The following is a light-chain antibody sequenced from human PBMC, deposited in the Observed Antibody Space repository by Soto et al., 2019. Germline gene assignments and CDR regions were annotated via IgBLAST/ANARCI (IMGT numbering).Light chain of an antibody. J-gene: IGKJ4*01. Sequence: EIVLTQCPATLSLSPGERATLSCRAGQSVSSNFLAWYQEKPGQAPRLLIYGASSRATGIPDRFSGSGSGTDFTLTISRLEPEDFAVYYCRQYGRSLEFAFGGGTKVAI. CDR1: QSVSSNF. CDR3: RQYGRSLEFA. CDR2: GAS. V-gene: IGKV3-20*01.